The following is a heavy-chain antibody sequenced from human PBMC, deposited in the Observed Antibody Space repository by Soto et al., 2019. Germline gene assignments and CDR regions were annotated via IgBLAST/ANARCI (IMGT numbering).Heavy chain of an antibody. V-gene: IGHV4-59*01. CDR1: VGSIINFY. Sequence: PSETLSLTCTVSVGSIINFYWSWIRQPPGKGLEWIGHIYYSGSTNYNPSLKSRVTISVDTSKNQFSLRLNSVTAADTAVYYCARAGSYYSIDNWGQGTLVTVSS. D-gene: IGHD3-10*01. J-gene: IGHJ4*02. CDR3: ARAGSYYSIDN. CDR2: IYYSGST.